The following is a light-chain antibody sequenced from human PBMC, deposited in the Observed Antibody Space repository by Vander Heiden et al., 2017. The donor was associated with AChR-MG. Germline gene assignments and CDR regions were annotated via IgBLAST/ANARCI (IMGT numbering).Light chain of an antibody. V-gene: IGLV3-1*01. CDR3: QAWDSITVV. J-gene: IGLJ2*01. CDR1: KLGDKY. CDR2: QNS. Sequence: SYELTQPPSVSVSAGQTATITCSGDKLGDKYACWYQQKPGQSPVLVIYQNSKRPSGIPERFSGSNSGNTATLTISGTQAMDEADYYCQAWDSITVVFGGGTKLTGL.